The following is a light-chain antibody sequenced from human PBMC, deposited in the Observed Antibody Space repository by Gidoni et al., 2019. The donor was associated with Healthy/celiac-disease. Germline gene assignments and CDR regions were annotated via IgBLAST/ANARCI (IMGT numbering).Light chain of an antibody. CDR1: QSISSY. V-gene: IGKV1-39*01. CDR3: QQSYSTPPLYT. CDR2: AAS. J-gene: IGKJ2*01. Sequence: IQMPQSPSSLSASVGDRVTITCRASQSISSYLNWYQQKPGKAPKLLIYAASSLQSGVPSRFSGSGSGTDFTLTISSLQPEDFATYYCQQSYSTPPLYTFGQGTKLEIK.